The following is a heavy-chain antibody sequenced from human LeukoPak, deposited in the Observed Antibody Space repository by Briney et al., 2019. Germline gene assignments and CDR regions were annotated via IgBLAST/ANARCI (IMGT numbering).Heavy chain of an antibody. Sequence: GASVKVSCKASGYTFTSYAMNCVRQAPGQGLEWMGWINTNTGNPTYAQGFTGRFVFSLDTSVSTAYLQISSLKAEDTAVYYCARRGRPKIRDFWSGSESIDDAFDIWGQGTMVTVSS. CDR2: INTNTGNP. CDR3: ARRGRPKIRDFWSGSESIDDAFDI. CDR1: GYTFTSYA. D-gene: IGHD3-3*01. V-gene: IGHV7-4-1*02. J-gene: IGHJ3*02.